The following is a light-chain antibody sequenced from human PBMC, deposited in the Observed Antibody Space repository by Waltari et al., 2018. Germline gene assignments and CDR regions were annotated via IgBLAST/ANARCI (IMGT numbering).Light chain of an antibody. J-gene: IGKJ4*01. V-gene: IGKV1-33*01. CDR3: QQYANLPLT. Sequence: IQMTQSPSSLSASVGDSVTITCQASQDIRKNLNWFQKKPGKAPKVLIFDSSNSQAAVPSRFSGSGSGTDFAFNIGSLQPEDIGTYFCQQYANLPLTFGGGTRVEIK. CDR2: DSS. CDR1: QDIRKN.